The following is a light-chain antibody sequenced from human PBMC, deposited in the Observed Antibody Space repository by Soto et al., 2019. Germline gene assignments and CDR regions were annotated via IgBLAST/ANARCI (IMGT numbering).Light chain of an antibody. J-gene: IGKJ5*01. CDR1: QSLLYNNTYNY. CDR3: MQALQSLT. V-gene: IGKV2-28*01. Sequence: EIVMTQSPLTLPVTPGEPASISCRSSQSLLYNNTYNYLDWYVQKPGQSPQLLIYFGSNRAPGVPDRFSGSGSGTDFTLKINSVEAEDVWTYYCMQALQSLTFGQGTRLEIQ. CDR2: FGS.